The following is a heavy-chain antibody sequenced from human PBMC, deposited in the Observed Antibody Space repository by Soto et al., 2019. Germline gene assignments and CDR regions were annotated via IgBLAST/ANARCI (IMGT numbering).Heavy chain of an antibody. CDR1: GYTFTSYG. D-gene: IGHD2-2*01. Sequence: ASVKVSCKASGYTFTSYGISWVRQAPGQGLEWMGWISAYNGNTNYAQKLQGRVTMTTDTSTSTAYMELRSLRSDGTAVYYCARDGDIVVVPALNWFDPWGQGTLVTVSS. CDR2: ISAYNGNT. V-gene: IGHV1-18*04. CDR3: ARDGDIVVVPALNWFDP. J-gene: IGHJ5*02.